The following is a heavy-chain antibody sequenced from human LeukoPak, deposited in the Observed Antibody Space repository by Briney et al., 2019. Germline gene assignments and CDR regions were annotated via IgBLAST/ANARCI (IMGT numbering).Heavy chain of an antibody. J-gene: IGHJ1*01. D-gene: IGHD3-16*01. CDR1: GFSFSDYD. CDR3: GRAFPPLRTSSAGDL. CDR2: ISGRSSHV. Sequence: PGGSLRLSCSASGFSFSDYDMNGVRQAPGKGLECVSAISGRSSHVYYGESVKGRFTISRDNAKNSLYLQLDSLGVEDTAVYYCGRAFPPLRTSSAGDLWGQGTLVTVSS. V-gene: IGHV3-21*01.